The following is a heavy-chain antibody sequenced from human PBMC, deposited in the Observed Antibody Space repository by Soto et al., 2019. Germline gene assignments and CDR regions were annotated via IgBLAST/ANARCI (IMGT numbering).Heavy chain of an antibody. CDR2: IYYSGST. CDR3: ARGDDYNPLDY. Sequence: PSETLSLTCTVSGGSISSYYWSWIRQPPGKGLEWIGYIYYSGSTNYNPSLKSRVTISVDTSKNQFSLKLSSVTAADTAVYYCARGDDYNPLDYWGQGTLVTVSS. CDR1: GGSISSYY. V-gene: IGHV4-59*01. J-gene: IGHJ4*02. D-gene: IGHD3-10*01.